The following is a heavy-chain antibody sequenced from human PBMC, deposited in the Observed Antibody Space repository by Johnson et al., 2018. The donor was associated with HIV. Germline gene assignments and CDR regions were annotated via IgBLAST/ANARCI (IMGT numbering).Heavy chain of an antibody. CDR3: AKPKLEPGYGGAFDI. Sequence: VPLVESGGGLVQPGGSLRLSCAASGFTVSSNYMSWVRQAPGKGLEWVSGISWNSGSIGYADSVKGRFTISRDNAKNSLYLQMNSLRAEDTALYYCAKPKLEPGYGGAFDIWGQGTMVTVSS. CDR2: ISWNSGSI. V-gene: IGHV3-9*01. CDR1: GFTVSSNY. J-gene: IGHJ3*02. D-gene: IGHD1-1*01.